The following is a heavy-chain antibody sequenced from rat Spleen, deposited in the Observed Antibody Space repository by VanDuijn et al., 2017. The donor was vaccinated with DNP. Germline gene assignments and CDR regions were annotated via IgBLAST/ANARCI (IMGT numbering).Heavy chain of an antibody. CDR1: GFTFSDYY. J-gene: IGHJ3*01. V-gene: IGHV5-22*01. Sequence: EVQLVESGGGLVQPGRSLKLSCAASGFTFSDYYMAWVRQAPTKGLEWVAYISYDGGSTSYGDSVKGRFTISRDNAKSTLYLQMNSLRSEDMATYYCATGVYGGYEDWFAYWGQGTLVTVSS. CDR3: ATGVYGGYEDWFAY. D-gene: IGHD1-11*01. CDR2: ISYDGGST.